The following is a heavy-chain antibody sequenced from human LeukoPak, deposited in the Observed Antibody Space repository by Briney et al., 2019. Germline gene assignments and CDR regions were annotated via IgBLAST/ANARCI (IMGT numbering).Heavy chain of an antibody. J-gene: IGHJ6*02. V-gene: IGHV3-74*01. CDR1: GFTFSSYR. CDR3: ARGIRYFDGYGYYYYYYGMDV. CDR2: INSDGSST. D-gene: IGHD3-9*01. Sequence: GGSLRLSCAASGFTFSSYRMHWVRHAPGKGLVWVSRINSDGSSTSYADSVKGRFTISRDNAKNTLYLQMNSLRAEDTAVYYCARGIRYFDGYGYYYYYYGMDVWGQGTTVTVSS.